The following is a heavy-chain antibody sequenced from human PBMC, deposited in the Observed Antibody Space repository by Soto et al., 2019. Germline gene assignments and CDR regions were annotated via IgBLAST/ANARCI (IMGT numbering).Heavy chain of an antibody. CDR2: IIPIFGTA. J-gene: IGHJ6*02. CDR3: ARRGRCSGGSCYHYYYYGMDV. V-gene: IGHV1-69*13. Sequence: SVKVSCKAPGGTFSSYAISWVRQAPGQGLEWMGGIIPIFGTANYAQKFQGRVTITADESTSTAYMELSSLRSEDTAVYYCARRGRCSGGSCYHYYYYGMDVWGQGTTVTVSS. CDR1: GGTFSSYA. D-gene: IGHD2-15*01.